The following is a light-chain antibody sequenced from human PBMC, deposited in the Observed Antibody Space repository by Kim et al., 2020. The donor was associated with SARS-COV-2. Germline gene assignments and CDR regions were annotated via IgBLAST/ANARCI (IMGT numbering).Light chain of an antibody. Sequence: EIVMTQSPATLSVSPGERATLSCRASRSVSSNLAWYQQKPGQAPRLLIYGASTRATGIPARFSGSGSGTEFTLTISSLQSEDCAVYYCQQYNNWPPAFGQGTKVDIK. CDR2: GAS. CDR3: QQYNNWPPA. V-gene: IGKV3-15*01. J-gene: IGKJ1*01. CDR1: RSVSSN.